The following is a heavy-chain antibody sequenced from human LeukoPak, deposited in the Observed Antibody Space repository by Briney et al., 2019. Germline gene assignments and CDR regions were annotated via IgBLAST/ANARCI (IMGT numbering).Heavy chain of an antibody. V-gene: IGHV3-7*01. J-gene: IGHJ3*02. CDR3: ARGGGYYDSSGSNAFDI. CDR1: GFTFSSYW. Sequence: GGSLRLSCAASGFTFSSYWMSWVRQAPGKGLEWVANIKQDGSERYYVDSVKGRFTISRDNAKNSLYLQMNSLRAEDTAVYYCARGGGYYDSSGSNAFDIWGQGTMVTVSS. CDR2: IKQDGSER. D-gene: IGHD3-22*01.